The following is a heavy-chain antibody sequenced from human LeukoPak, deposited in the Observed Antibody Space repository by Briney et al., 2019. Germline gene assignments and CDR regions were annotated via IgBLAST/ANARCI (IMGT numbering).Heavy chain of an antibody. V-gene: IGHV4-4*07. Sequence: PSETLSLTCTVSGGSISGYYWSWIRQPAGKGLEWIGHFYTSGSTNYNPSLKSRVTMSVDTSKNHFSLKLSSVTAADTAVYYCARFGSGWYYFDYWGQGTLVTVSS. D-gene: IGHD6-19*01. J-gene: IGHJ4*02. CDR1: GGSISGYY. CDR3: ARFGSGWYYFDY. CDR2: FYTSGST.